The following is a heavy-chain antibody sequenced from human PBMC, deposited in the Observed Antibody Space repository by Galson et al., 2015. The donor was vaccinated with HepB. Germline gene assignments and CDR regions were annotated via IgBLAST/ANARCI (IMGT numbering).Heavy chain of an antibody. Sequence: SLRLSCAASGFTFSSYAMHWVRQAPGKGLEWVSGISWNSDSTAYADSVQGRFTISRDDAKNSLYLQMNSLRVEDTALYYCAKDEGTTVFVAFDIWGQGTMVTASS. J-gene: IGHJ3*02. CDR1: GFTFSSYA. D-gene: IGHD1/OR15-1a*01. V-gene: IGHV3-9*01. CDR2: ISWNSDST. CDR3: AKDEGTTVFVAFDI.